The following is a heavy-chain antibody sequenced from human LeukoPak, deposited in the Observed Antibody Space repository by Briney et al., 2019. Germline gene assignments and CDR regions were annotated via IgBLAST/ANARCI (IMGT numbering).Heavy chain of an antibody. CDR1: GGSISSYY. V-gene: IGHV4-59*01. J-gene: IGHJ3*02. Sequence: PSETLSLTCTVSGGSISSYYWSWIRQPPGKGLEWIGYIYYSGSTNYNPSLKSRVTISVDTSKNQFSLKLSSVTAADTAVYYCVRDGEYSSSSGYSAFDIWGQGTMVTVSS. CDR2: IYYSGST. D-gene: IGHD6-6*01. CDR3: VRDGEYSSSSGYSAFDI.